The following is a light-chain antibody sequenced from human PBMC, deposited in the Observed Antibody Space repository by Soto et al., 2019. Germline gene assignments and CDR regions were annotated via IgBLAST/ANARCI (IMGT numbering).Light chain of an antibody. CDR1: SSDVGTYNY. CDR2: DVS. J-gene: IGLJ2*01. V-gene: IGLV2-14*03. Sequence: QSALTQPASVSGSPGQSITISCTGTSSDVGTYNYVSWYQKHPGKAHKVMIYDVSNRPSGVSNRFSGSKSGNTASLTISGLQAEHEVDYYGSSYTGSSTSVIFGGGTKLTV. CDR3: SSYTGSSTSVI.